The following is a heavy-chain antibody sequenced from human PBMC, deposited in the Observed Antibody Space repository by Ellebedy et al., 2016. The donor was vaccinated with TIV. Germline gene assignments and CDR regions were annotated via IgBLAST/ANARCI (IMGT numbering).Heavy chain of an antibody. CDR2: IKQAGSEK. Sequence: GESLKISCAASGFTFSSYWMSWVRQAPGKGLEWVANIKQAGSEKYYVDSVKGRFTISRDNAKNSLYLQMNSLRAEDTAVYYCARPPNRPDCSGGSCYPDAFDIWGQGTMVTVSS. J-gene: IGHJ3*02. D-gene: IGHD2-15*01. CDR3: ARPPNRPDCSGGSCYPDAFDI. CDR1: GFTFSSYW. V-gene: IGHV3-7*04.